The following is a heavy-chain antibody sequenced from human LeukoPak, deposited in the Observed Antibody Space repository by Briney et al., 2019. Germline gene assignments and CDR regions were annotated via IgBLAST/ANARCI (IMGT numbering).Heavy chain of an antibody. CDR3: ASQQLQWRESYYFDD. J-gene: IGHJ4*02. V-gene: IGHV1-2*02. D-gene: IGHD5-24*01. CDR1: GYIFTGYY. Sequence: ASVKVSCKASGYIFTGYYMHWVRQAPGQGLEWMGWINPNTGGTRYAQKFQGRVTMTRDTPISTAYMELSSLGSDDTALYYCASQQLQWRESYYFDDWGQGTLVTVSS. CDR2: INPNTGGT.